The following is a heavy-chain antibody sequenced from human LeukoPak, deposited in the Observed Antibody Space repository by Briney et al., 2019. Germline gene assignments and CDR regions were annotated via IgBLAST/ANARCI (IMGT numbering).Heavy chain of an antibody. Sequence: ASVKLSCKASGYTFTSYCISWVPKAPGQGLEWMGWISAYNGNTKYAQKLQGRVTVTTDTSTSTAYMELRSLRSDDTAVYYCARDRYEYYYESSGYLFDYGGQGTLVTVSS. CDR3: ARDRYEYYYESSGYLFDY. D-gene: IGHD3-22*01. J-gene: IGHJ4*02. CDR1: GYTFTSYC. CDR2: ISAYNGNT. V-gene: IGHV1-18*01.